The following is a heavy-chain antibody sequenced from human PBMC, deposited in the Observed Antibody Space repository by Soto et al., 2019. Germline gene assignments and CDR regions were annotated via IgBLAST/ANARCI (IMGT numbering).Heavy chain of an antibody. CDR1: GSSITSDSHY. Sequence: SVTMSLTGTVAGSSITSDSHYWCSTCHPPGQPLARFGTIYHSGNTYYNPSLRSRVTISMDTSTNQFSLRLTSVTAADTAVYYCARHTDCGSGSSCLGSDNMDTDAFDIWGQGTMVT. D-gene: IGHD3-10*01. V-gene: IGHV4-39*01. J-gene: IGHJ3*02. CDR2: IYHSGNT. CDR3: ARHTDCGSGSSCLGSDNMDTDAFDI.